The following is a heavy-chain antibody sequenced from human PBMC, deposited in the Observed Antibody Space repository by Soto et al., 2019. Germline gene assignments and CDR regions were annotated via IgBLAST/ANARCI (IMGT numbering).Heavy chain of an antibody. D-gene: IGHD1-1*01. CDR1: SGPNSSHN. Sequence: QVQLQQSGPGLVKPSETLSLTCSVSSGPNSSHNWGWIRQTPGRGLEWIGYVYSTGGTSYNPSLNSRVTISADTSTNHISLTLTSVTAADTAVYYCVRQGIGNLHGLVDVWGQGTTVRVSS. V-gene: IGHV4-59*08. CDR2: VYSTGGT. CDR3: VRQGIGNLHGLVDV. J-gene: IGHJ6*02.